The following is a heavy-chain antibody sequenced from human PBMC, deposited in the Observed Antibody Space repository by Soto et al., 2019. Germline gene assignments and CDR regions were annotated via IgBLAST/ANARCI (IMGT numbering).Heavy chain of an antibody. J-gene: IGHJ6*02. V-gene: IGHV3-30*18. Sequence: VQLVESGGGVVQPGRSLRLSCAASGFTFSSYGMHWVRQAPGKGLEWVAVISYDGSNKYYADSVKGRFTISRDNSKNTLYLQMNSLRAEDTAVYYCAKDLNSYSSSPDHGMDVWGQGTTVTVSS. D-gene: IGHD6-6*01. CDR1: GFTFSSYG. CDR3: AKDLNSYSSSPDHGMDV. CDR2: ISYDGSNK.